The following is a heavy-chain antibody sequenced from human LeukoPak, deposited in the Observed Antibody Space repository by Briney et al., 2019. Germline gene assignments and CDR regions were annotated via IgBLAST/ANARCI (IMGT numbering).Heavy chain of an antibody. Sequence: GASVKVSCKASGYTFTGYYMHWVRQAPGQGLEWMGWINPNSGGTNYAQKFQGRVTMTRDTSISTAYMELSRLRSDDTAVYYCARDLRIAVAGYYYYYTDVWGKGTTVTVSS. CDR3: ARDLRIAVAGYYYYYTDV. D-gene: IGHD6-19*01. CDR1: GYTFTGYY. J-gene: IGHJ6*03. CDR2: INPNSGGT. V-gene: IGHV1-2*02.